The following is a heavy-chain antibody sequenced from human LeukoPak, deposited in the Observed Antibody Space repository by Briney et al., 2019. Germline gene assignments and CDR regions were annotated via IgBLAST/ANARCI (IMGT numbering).Heavy chain of an antibody. CDR2: ISGYNGYT. V-gene: IGHV1-18*01. CDR1: GYTFNNYG. Sequence: GASVKVSCKTSGYTFNNYGISWLRQAPGQGLEWMGWISGYNGYTNSAQQFQGRVTLTMDTSTSTVYMELRSLRSDDTAVYYCARWSGGSDWLYHYGMDVWGQGTTVTVSS. D-gene: IGHD6-19*01. CDR3: ARWSGGSDWLYHYGMDV. J-gene: IGHJ6*02.